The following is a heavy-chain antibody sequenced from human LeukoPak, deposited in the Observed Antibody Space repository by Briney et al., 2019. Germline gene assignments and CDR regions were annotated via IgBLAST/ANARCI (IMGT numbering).Heavy chain of an antibody. CDR1: GGSFSGYY. J-gene: IGHJ4*02. Sequence: PSETLSLTCAVYGGSFSGYYWSWIRQPPGKGLEWIGEINHSGSTNYNPSLKSRVTISVDTSKNQFSLKLSSVTAADTAVYYCASVPVYYDILTGYYDTTFDCWGQGTLVTVSS. CDR3: ASVPVYYDILTGYYDTTFDC. V-gene: IGHV4-34*01. CDR2: INHSGST. D-gene: IGHD3-9*01.